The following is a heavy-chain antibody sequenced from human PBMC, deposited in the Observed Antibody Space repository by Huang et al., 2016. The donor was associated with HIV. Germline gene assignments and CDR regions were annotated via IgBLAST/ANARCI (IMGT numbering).Heavy chain of an antibody. D-gene: IGHD3-9*01. CDR2: IYTSGTT. J-gene: IGHJ3*02. Sequence: QVQLQESGPGLVKPSQTLSLTCSVSGGSISSGNYYWSWIRQPAGKGLEWIGHIYTSGTTIYTPSRKIRVTISVATSKNQFSLKLSSVTAADTAVYYCARLTGYSTFDIWGHGTVVTVSS. CDR3: ARLTGYSTFDI. V-gene: IGHV4-61*09. CDR1: GGSISSGNYY.